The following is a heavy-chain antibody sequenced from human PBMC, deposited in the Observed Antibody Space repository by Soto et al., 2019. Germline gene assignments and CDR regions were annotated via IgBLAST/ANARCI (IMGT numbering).Heavy chain of an antibody. V-gene: IGHV4-59*08. D-gene: IGHD4-17*01. Sequence: SETLSLTCTVSGGSISSYYWSWIRQPPGKGLEWIGYIYYSGSTNYNPSLKSRVTISVDTSKNQFSLKLSSVTAADTAVYYCARGIHGDYFDYWGQGTLVTVSS. J-gene: IGHJ4*02. CDR2: IYYSGST. CDR1: GGSISSYY. CDR3: ARGIHGDYFDY.